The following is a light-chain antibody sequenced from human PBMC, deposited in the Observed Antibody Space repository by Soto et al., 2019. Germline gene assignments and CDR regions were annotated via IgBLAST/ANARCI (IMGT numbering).Light chain of an antibody. J-gene: IGKJ1*01. CDR2: SAS. CDR1: QGIGSY. CDR3: HKYDSAPET. V-gene: IGKV1-27*01. Sequence: DIQMTQSPSSLSASVGDRVTITCRASQGIGSYLAWYQQKPGKVPKVLIYSASTLLSGVPSRFSGSGSGTDSTITISSLHSADVATYYCHKYDSAPETFGQGTKVEI.